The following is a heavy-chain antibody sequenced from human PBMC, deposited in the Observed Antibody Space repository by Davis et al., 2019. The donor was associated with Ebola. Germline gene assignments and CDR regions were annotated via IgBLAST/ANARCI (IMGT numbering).Heavy chain of an antibody. D-gene: IGHD1-26*01. J-gene: IGHJ4*02. V-gene: IGHV1-2*02. Sequence: ASVKVSCKASGYTFTGYYMHWVRQAPGQGLEWMGWISPNGGGTNYAQKFRGRVTVTRDTSISTDYMELTGLRSDDTAVYYCARQSGIYYVIDYWGQGTLVTVSS. CDR2: ISPNGGGT. CDR1: GYTFTGYY. CDR3: ARQSGIYYVIDY.